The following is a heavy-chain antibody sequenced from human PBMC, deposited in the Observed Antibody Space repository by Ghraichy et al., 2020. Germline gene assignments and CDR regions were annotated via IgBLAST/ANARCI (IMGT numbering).Heavy chain of an antibody. D-gene: IGHD4-17*01. CDR2: INHSGST. CDR3: ARHPRAPTTVTTGGVY. CDR1: GGSFSGYY. V-gene: IGHV4-34*01. J-gene: IGHJ4*02. Sequence: SETLSLTCAVYGGSFSGYYWSWIRQPPGKGLEWIGEINHSGSTNYNPSLKSRVTISVDTSKNQFSLKLSSVTAADTAVYYCARHPRAPTTVTTGGVYWGQGTLVTVSS.